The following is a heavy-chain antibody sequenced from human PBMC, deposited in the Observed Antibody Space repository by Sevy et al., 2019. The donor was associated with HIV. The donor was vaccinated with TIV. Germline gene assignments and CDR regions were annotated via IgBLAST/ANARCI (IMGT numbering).Heavy chain of an antibody. CDR2: IKQDGSEK. V-gene: IGHV3-7*01. CDR1: GFTFSSYW. Sequence: GGSLRLSCAASGFTFSSYWMSWVRQAPGKGLEWVANIKQDGSEKYYVDSVKGRFTISRDNAKNSLYLQMNSLRAEDTAVYYCARGPECPCYDILTGYYRGGELCDYWGQGTLVTVSS. D-gene: IGHD3-9*01. CDR3: ARGPECPCYDILTGYYRGGELCDY. J-gene: IGHJ4*02.